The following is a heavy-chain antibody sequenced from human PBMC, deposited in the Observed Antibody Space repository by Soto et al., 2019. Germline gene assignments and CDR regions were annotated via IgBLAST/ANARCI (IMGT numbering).Heavy chain of an antibody. CDR2: IIPIFNTA. CDR1: GGTFSNYA. V-gene: IGHV1-69*06. CDR3: ATGLVVPAGISYCYYYMDV. J-gene: IGHJ6*02. Sequence: SVKVSCKASGGTFSNYAISWVRQAPGQGLEWMGGIIPIFNTANYAQKFQGRVTITADKSTSTAYMELSSLRSEDTAVYSCATGLVVPAGISYCYYYMDVCDQVPRVT. D-gene: IGHD2-2*01.